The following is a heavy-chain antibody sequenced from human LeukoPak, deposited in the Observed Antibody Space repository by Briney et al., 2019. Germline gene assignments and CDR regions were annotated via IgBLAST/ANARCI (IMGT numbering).Heavy chain of an antibody. V-gene: IGHV4-61*02. CDR1: GGSISSGSYY. J-gene: IGHJ3*02. Sequence: SQTLSLTCTVSGGSISSGSYYWSWLRQPAGKGLEWIGRIYTSGSTNYNPSLKSRVTISVDTSKNQFSPKLSSVTAADTAVYYCATSRDDAFDIWGQGTMVTVSS. CDR3: ATSRDDAFDI. CDR2: IYTSGST. D-gene: IGHD2/OR15-2a*01.